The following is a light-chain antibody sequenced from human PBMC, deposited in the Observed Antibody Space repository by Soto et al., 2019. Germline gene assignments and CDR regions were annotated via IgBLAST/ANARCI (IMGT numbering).Light chain of an antibody. J-gene: IGLJ3*02. CDR2: VYSLGGH. CDR1: SGHNAYD. CDR3: PTWGTAGV. Sequence: QLVLTQSPSASASLGASVKLTCTLSSGHNAYDIAWHQQQPGKGPRYLMKVYSLGGHSKGGGIPDRFSGSSSGTERYLTISSLQAEDEADYFRPTWGTAGVFGGGTKVTVL. V-gene: IGLV4-69*01.